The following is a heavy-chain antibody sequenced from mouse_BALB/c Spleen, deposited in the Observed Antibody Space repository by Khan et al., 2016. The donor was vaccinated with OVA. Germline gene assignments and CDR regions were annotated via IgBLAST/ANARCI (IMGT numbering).Heavy chain of an antibody. D-gene: IGHD1-1*01. Sequence: EVELVESGPGLVKPSQSLSLTCTVTGYSITSGYAWNWIRQFPGNQLEWMGYISYSGDTRYTPSLQSRISITRDTSKNPSFLQLNSVTTEDTATYYCARGNYYGYYFDYWGQGTTLTVSS. CDR3: ARGNYYGYYFDY. CDR1: GYSITSGYA. CDR2: ISYSGDT. J-gene: IGHJ2*01. V-gene: IGHV3-2*02.